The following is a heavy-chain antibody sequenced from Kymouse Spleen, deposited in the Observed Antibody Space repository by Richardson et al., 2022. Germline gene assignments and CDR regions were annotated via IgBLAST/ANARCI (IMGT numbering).Heavy chain of an antibody. CDR3: APGIAVAAPFDY. CDR2: IWYDGSNK. D-gene: IGHD6-19*01. V-gene: IGHV3-33*01. J-gene: IGHJ4*02. CDR1: GFTFSSYG. Sequence: QVQLVESGGGVVQPGRSLRLSCAASGFTFSSYGMHWVRQAPGKGLEWVAVIWYDGSNKYYADSVKGRFTISRDNSKNTLYLQMNSLRAEDTAVYYCAPGIAVAAPFDYWGQGTLVTVSS.